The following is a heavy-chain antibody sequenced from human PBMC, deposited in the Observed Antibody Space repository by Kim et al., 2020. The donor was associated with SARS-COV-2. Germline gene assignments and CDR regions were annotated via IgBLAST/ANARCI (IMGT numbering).Heavy chain of an antibody. Sequence: GGSLRLSCSASGFTFSSYAMHWVRQAPGKGLEYVSAMSRNGGSTYYADSVKGRFTISRDNSKNTLYLQMSSLRAEDTAVYYCVKDKHRYCSSTSCYLDYWCQGTLVTVSS. CDR2: MSRNGGST. CDR1: GFTFSSYA. CDR3: VKDKHRYCSSTSCYLDY. V-gene: IGHV3-64D*06. J-gene: IGHJ4*03. D-gene: IGHD2-2*01.